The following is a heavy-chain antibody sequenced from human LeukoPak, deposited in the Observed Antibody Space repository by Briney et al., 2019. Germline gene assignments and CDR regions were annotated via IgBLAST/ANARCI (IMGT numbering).Heavy chain of an antibody. J-gene: IGHJ4*02. CDR1: GYSFTSYW. D-gene: IGHD3-22*01. Sequence: GESLKISCKGSGYSFTSYWIGWVRQMPGKGLEWMGIIYPGDSDTRYSPSFQGQVTISADKSISTAYLQWSSLKASDTAMYYCARASNYYDSSGYRSFDYWGQGTLVTVSS. CDR2: IYPGDSDT. CDR3: ARASNYYDSSGYRSFDY. V-gene: IGHV5-51*01.